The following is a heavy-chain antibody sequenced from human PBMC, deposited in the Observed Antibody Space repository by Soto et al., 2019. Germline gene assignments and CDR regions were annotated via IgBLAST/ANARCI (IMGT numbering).Heavy chain of an antibody. CDR2: IQSGGPT. J-gene: IGHJ6*01. D-gene: IGHD2-21*01. CDR1: GLSVGRHL. CDR3: ARDDVLFFFNDCFSTDMD. Sequence: AARGLSVGRHLLCCVRLAKRKGLEWVSLIQSGGPTYYADSVKGRFTISRDTSENTLHLQMDSLRAEDTAVYYCARDDVLFFFNDCFSTDMD. V-gene: IGHV3-66*01.